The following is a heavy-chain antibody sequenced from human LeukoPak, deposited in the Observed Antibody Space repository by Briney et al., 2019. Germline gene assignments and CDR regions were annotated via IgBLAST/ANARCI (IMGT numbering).Heavy chain of an antibody. J-gene: IGHJ4*02. D-gene: IGHD6-25*01. CDR2: VYYGRSP. CDR3: ARSSGTGTFSY. V-gene: IGHV4-39*02. CDR1: GDSISRSTYY. Sequence: SETLSLTYPVSGDSISRSTYYWAWIRQPPGKGLEWIGSVYYGRSPYFNPSLESRATISVDTSKNHFSLKMSSVTAADTAVYYCARSSGTGTFSYWGQGTLVTVSS.